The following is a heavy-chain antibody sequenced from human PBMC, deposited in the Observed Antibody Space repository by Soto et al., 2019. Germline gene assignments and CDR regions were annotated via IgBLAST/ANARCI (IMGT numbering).Heavy chain of an antibody. D-gene: IGHD6-6*01. CDR1: GYTFTGRY. CDR2: INPDYGGA. V-gene: IGHV1-2*02. CDR3: ARDLGGSSSYLGY. J-gene: IGHJ4*02. Sequence: ASVKVSCKASGYTFTGRYIHWVRQAPGQGLEWMGWINPDYGGATYAQKFQGGVSLTTDTSNSTAYMELSSLRSDDTAVYFCARDLGGSSSYLGYWGQGTPVTVSS.